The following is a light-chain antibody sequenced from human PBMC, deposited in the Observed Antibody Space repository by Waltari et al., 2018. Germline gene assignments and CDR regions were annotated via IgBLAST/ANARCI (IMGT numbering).Light chain of an antibody. V-gene: IGLV2-14*03. CDR3: CSYANMVTLFVV. CDR1: STYAGPPTY. CDR2: DVS. Sequence: QSALTQPASVSGSPGQSITISSTGSSTYAGPPTYVHWYQQHPGKAPKLIIYDVSHRPSGISNRFSGSRSGDTASLTISGLQAEDEADYFCCSYANMVTLFVVFGGGTKLTVL. J-gene: IGLJ2*01.